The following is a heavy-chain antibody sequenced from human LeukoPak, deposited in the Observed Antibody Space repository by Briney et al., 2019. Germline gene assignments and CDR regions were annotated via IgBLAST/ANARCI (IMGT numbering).Heavy chain of an antibody. D-gene: IGHD2-21*01. V-gene: IGHV3-7*01. J-gene: IGHJ4*02. CDR3: ARSLWPEDY. Sequence: GGSLRLSCEASGFAFSSYWASWVRQAPGKGLEWVANIKQGGNSQNYVDSARGRFTISKDNAKNSVYLQMNSLRAEDTAVYYCARSLWPEDYWGQGILVTVSS. CDR2: IKQGGNSQ. CDR1: GFAFSSYW.